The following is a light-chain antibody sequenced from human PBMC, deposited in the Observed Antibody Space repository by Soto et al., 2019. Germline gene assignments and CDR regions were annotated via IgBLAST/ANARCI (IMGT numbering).Light chain of an antibody. CDR3: AAWDDSLSGNYV. CDR2: RNN. J-gene: IGLJ1*01. CDR1: SSNIGSNY. Sequence: QSVLTQPPSASGTPGQRVTISCSGSSSNIGSNYVYWYQQLPGTAPKLLIYRNNQRPSGVPDRFSGSKSGTSASLAISGLRSEDEADYCCAAWDDSLSGNYVFGTGTKLTVL. V-gene: IGLV1-47*01.